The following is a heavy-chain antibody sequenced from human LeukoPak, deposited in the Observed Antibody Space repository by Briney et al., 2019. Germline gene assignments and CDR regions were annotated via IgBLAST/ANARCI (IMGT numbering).Heavy chain of an antibody. CDR1: GYTLTELS. D-gene: IGHD3-3*01. Sequence: GASVKVSCKVSGYTLTELSMHWVRQAPGKGLEWMGGFDPEDGETIYAQKFQGRVTMTEDTSTDTAYMELSSLRAEDTAVYYCARELRFLEWLPYYYYYYGMDVWGQGTTVTVSS. CDR2: FDPEDGET. J-gene: IGHJ6*02. CDR3: ARELRFLEWLPYYYYYYGMDV. V-gene: IGHV1-24*01.